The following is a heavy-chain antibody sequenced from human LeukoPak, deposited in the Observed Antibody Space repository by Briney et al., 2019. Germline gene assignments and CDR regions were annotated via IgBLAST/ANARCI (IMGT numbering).Heavy chain of an antibody. CDR1: GGSISSSSYY. Sequence: QPSETLSLTCTVSGGSISSSSYYWGWIRQPPGKGLEWIGEINHSGSTNYNPSLKSRVTISVDTSKNQFSLKLSSVTAADTAVYYCARHQVRFGFLSSGYYGNYFDYWGQGTLVTVSS. D-gene: IGHD3-22*01. CDR3: ARHQVRFGFLSSGYYGNYFDY. V-gene: IGHV4-39*01. CDR2: INHSGST. J-gene: IGHJ4*02.